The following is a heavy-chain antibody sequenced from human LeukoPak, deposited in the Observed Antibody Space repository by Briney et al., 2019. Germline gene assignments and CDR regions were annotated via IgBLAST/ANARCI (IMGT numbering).Heavy chain of an antibody. CDR3: STGGYYFDY. J-gene: IGHJ4*01. CDR2: IKSKANGETI. CDR1: GFTFSNAW. Sequence: PGGSLRLSCVGSGFTFSNAWMNWVRQAPGKGLQWVGRIKSKANGETIEYAAPEKGRFTISRDDSKTTVYLQVSSLKTEDTAVYFCSTGGYYFDYWGQGTLVTVSS. D-gene: IGHD3-16*01. V-gene: IGHV3-15*01.